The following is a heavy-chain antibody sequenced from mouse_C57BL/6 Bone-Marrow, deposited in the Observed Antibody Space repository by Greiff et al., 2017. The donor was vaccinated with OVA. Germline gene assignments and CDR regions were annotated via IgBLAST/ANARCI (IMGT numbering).Heavy chain of an antibody. Sequence: QVQLQQSGAELVRPGSSVKLSCKASGYTFTSYWMHWVKQRPIQGLEWIGNIDPSDSETHYNQKFKDKATLTVDKSSSTAYMQLSSLTSEDSAVYYCARGRGVLYYFDYWGQGTTLTVSS. CDR1: GYTFTSYW. V-gene: IGHV1-52*01. CDR2: IDPSDSET. J-gene: IGHJ2*01. CDR3: ARGRGVLYYFDY.